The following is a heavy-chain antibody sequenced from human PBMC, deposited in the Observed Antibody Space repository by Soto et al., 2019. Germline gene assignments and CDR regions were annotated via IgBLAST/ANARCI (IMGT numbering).Heavy chain of an antibody. CDR3: ARRSEGSGWYFDL. J-gene: IGHJ2*01. CDR2: IWYDGSNK. V-gene: IGHV3-33*01. D-gene: IGHD3-10*01. CDR1: GFTFSSYG. Sequence: QVQLVESGGGVVQPGRSLRLSCAASGFTFSSYGMHWVRQAPGKGLEWVAVIWYDGSNKYYADSVKGRFTISRDNSKNTLYLQMNRLRAEDTAVYYCARRSEGSGWYFDLWGRGTLVTVSS.